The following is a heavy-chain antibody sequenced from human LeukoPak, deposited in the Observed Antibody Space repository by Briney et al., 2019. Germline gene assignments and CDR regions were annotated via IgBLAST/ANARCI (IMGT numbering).Heavy chain of an antibody. CDR3: ARKAGYCSGGSCYSSYYYYGMDV. J-gene: IGHJ6*02. CDR2: INPNSGGT. CDR1: GYTFTGYY. Sequence: GASVKVSCKASGYTFTGYYMHWVRQAPGQGLEWMGWINPNSGGTNNAQKFQGRVTMTRDTSISTAYMELSRLRSDDTAVYYCARKAGYCSGGSCYSSYYYYGMDVWGQGTTVTVSS. V-gene: IGHV1-2*02. D-gene: IGHD2-15*01.